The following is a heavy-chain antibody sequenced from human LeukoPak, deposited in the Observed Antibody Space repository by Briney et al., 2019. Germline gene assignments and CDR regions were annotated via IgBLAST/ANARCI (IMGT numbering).Heavy chain of an antibody. V-gene: IGHV3-48*03. CDR1: RFTFSSYE. Sequence: GGSLRLSCAASRFTFSSYEMNWVRQAPGKGLEWVSYISSSGSTIYYADSVKGRFTISRGNAKNSLYLQMNSLRAEDTAVYYCAELGITMIGGVWGKGTTVTISS. CDR2: ISSSGSTI. D-gene: IGHD3-10*02. CDR3: AELGITMIGGV. J-gene: IGHJ6*04.